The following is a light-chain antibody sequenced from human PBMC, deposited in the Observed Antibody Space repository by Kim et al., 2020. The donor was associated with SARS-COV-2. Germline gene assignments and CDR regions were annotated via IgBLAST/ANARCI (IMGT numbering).Light chain of an antibody. CDR3: QQYGSLPST. J-gene: IGKJ5*01. CDR1: QSITNNY. CDR2: AAS. V-gene: IGKV3-20*01. Sequence: EIVLTQSPGTLSLSPGERGTLSCRASQSITNNYLAWYQHKPGRAPRLLIYAASGRATGIPDRFRGSGSGTEFTLAINRLEPEDFAVYYCQQYGSLPSTFGQGTRLEI.